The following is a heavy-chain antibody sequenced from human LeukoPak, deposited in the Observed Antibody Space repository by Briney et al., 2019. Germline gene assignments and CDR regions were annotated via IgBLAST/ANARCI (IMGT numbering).Heavy chain of an antibody. CDR1: GFTFSTYA. CDR2: ISYDGSNE. D-gene: IGHD4-11*01. J-gene: IGHJ4*02. CDR3: ARKDDYRYYFDY. Sequence: PGGSLRLSCAASGFTFSTYAMHWVRQAAGKGLEWVAIISYDGSNEYYADSMKGRFTISRDNSKNTLYLQMNSLRADDTAVYYCARKDDYRYYFDYWGQGTLVTVSS. V-gene: IGHV3-30-3*01.